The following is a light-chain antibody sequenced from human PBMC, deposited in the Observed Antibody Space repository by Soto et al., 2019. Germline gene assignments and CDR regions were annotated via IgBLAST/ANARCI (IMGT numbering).Light chain of an antibody. V-gene: IGKV3D-20*02. Sequence: EIVLTQSPGTLSLSPGEGATLACRASQSVISTYLAWYQQKPGQAPRLLLYGASSRATGIPDRFSGSGSGTDFTLTISSLEPEDFAVYYCQQRSNWPPWTFGQGTKVDI. CDR3: QQRSNWPPWT. J-gene: IGKJ1*01. CDR1: QSVISTY. CDR2: GAS.